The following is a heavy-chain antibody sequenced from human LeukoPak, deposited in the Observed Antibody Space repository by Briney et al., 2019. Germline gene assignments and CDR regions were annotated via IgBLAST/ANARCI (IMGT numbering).Heavy chain of an antibody. CDR1: GYTFTGYY. Sequence: ASVKVSCKAYGYTFTGYYMHWVRQAPGQGLEWMGWINPNSGGTNYAQKFQGRVTMTRDTSISTAYMELSRLRSDDTAVYYCARTPMVRGVGNNFDCWGQGTLVTVSS. V-gene: IGHV1-2*02. CDR2: INPNSGGT. CDR3: ARTPMVRGVGNNFDC. D-gene: IGHD3-10*01. J-gene: IGHJ4*02.